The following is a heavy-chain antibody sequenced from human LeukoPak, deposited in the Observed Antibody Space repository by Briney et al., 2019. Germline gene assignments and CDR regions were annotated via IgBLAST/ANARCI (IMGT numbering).Heavy chain of an antibody. CDR1: GGSISSGGYS. Sequence: NPSQTLSLTCAVSGGSISSGGYSWSWIRQPPGKGLEWIGYIYYSGSTYYNPSLKSRVTISVDTSKNQFSLKLSSVTAADTAVYYCARQSSGGWCYYFDYWGQGTLVTVSS. V-gene: IGHV4-30-4*07. J-gene: IGHJ4*02. D-gene: IGHD6-19*01. CDR2: IYYSGST. CDR3: ARQSSGGWCYYFDY.